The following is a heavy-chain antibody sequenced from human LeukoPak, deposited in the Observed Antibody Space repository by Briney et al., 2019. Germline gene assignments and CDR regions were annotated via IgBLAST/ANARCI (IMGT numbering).Heavy chain of an antibody. D-gene: IGHD3-22*01. J-gene: IGHJ4*02. CDR1: GYTFTGYY. V-gene: IGHV1-2*06. Sequence: ASVKVSCKASGYTFTGYYIHWVRQAPGQGLEWMGRINPNSGGTNYAQKFQGRVTMTRDTSISTAYMELSRLRSDDTAVYYCARDLGYYDSSGYPRDYWGQGTLVTVSS. CDR2: INPNSGGT. CDR3: ARDLGYYDSSGYPRDY.